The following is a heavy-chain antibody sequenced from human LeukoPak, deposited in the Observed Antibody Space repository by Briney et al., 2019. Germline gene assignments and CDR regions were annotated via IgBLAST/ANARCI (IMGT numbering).Heavy chain of an antibody. Sequence: SETLSLTCTVSGDSISSNYWNWIRQSPGKGLEWIGSIHYRGSANYNPSLKSRVTISLDTSKNEFSLKQSSVTAADTAVYYCAISYSGSLYDAFDIWGQGTTVAVSS. CDR3: AISYSGSLYDAFDI. CDR1: GDSISSNY. D-gene: IGHD1-26*01. CDR2: IHYRGSA. V-gene: IGHV4-59*08. J-gene: IGHJ3*02.